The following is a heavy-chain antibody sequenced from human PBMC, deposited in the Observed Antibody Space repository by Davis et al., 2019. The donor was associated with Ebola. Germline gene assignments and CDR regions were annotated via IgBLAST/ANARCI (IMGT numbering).Heavy chain of an antibody. CDR3: AKDLLWWSASDV. CDR2: IKSKTDGGTT. V-gene: IGHV3-15*01. D-gene: IGHD2-21*01. J-gene: IGHJ6*02. CDR1: GFPFNNAW. Sequence: GESLKISCAASGFPFNNAWMSWVRQAPGKGLEWVGHIKSKTDGGTTDYIAPVRGRFTISRDDSKNTLYLQMNSLRAEDTAVYYCAKDLLWWSASDVWGQGTTVTVSS.